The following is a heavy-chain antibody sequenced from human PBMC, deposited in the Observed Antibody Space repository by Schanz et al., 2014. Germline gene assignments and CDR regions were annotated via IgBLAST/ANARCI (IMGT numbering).Heavy chain of an antibody. CDR1: GFTFSNYG. CDR2: IYYDGGLR. J-gene: IGHJ4*02. Sequence: QVQLVESGGGVVQPGGSLRLSCAASGFTFSNYGIHWVRTSAFQFLEWVAVIYYDGGLRFFADSVRGRVTISRDNSNNMVYLQMNSLRAEDTAIYYCTKWANEGGGGYCHFDLWGQGTLVTVSS. V-gene: IGHV3-33*06. CDR3: TKWANEGGGGYCHFDL. D-gene: IGHD2-21*01.